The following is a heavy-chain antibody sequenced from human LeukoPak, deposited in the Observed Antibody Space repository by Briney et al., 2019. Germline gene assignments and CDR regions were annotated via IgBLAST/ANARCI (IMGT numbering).Heavy chain of an antibody. V-gene: IGHV4-39*07. CDR2: IYYTGST. D-gene: IGHD6-13*01. CDR3: ARVRAAAIPYYFDY. CDR1: GDSIRSGNYY. Sequence: PSETLSLTCLVSGDSIRSGNYYWGWIRQPPGKGLEWIGSIYYTGSTYNNPSLKTRVTMSVDTSKNQFSLNLNSVTAADTAVYYCARVRAAAIPYYFDYWGQGTLVTVSS. J-gene: IGHJ4*02.